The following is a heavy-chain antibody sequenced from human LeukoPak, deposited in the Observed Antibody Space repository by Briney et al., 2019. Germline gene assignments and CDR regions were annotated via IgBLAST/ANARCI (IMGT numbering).Heavy chain of an antibody. CDR3: ATDFYDST. J-gene: IGHJ5*02. V-gene: IGHV3-15*07. CDR1: GFNFDSAW. Sequence: GGSLRLSCATSGFNFDSAWMNWVRQAPGKGLEWVGRIRSNSDGGAIDYAAPVKGRFALSRDDSKNTLYLQVNSLQTEDTAMYYCATDFYDSTWGQGTLVTVSS. D-gene: IGHD2/OR15-2a*01. CDR2: IRSNSDGGAI.